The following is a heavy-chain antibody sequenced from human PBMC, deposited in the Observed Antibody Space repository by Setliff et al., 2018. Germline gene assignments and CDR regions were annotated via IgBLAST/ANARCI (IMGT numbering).Heavy chain of an antibody. CDR3: ATAEYTSSSLYYYMDV. CDR1: RYTFNDYY. Sequence: GASVKVSCKAFRYTFNDYYIHWVRQTPGQGLEWMGRINPSSGGTDDAQNFLGRVTMTRDTAISTAYMELSRLTSDDTAVYYCATAEYTSSSLYYYMDVWGKGTTVTV. J-gene: IGHJ6*03. V-gene: IGHV1-2*06. CDR2: INPSSGGT. D-gene: IGHD6-6*01.